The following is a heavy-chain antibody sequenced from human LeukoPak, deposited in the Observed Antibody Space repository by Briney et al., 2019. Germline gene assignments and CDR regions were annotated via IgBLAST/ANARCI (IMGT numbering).Heavy chain of an antibody. D-gene: IGHD1-26*01. J-gene: IGHJ4*02. CDR3: AKGGSEGTYSNDY. CDR2: IRYDGSDK. V-gene: IGHV3-30*02. CDR1: GFTFSNYG. Sequence: GGSLRLSCAASGFTFSNYGMHWVRQAPGKGLEWVAFIRYDGSDKYYGDSVKGRFSISRDNSKNTLYLQMNSLRAEDTAVFYCAKGGSEGTYSNDYWGQGTLVTVSS.